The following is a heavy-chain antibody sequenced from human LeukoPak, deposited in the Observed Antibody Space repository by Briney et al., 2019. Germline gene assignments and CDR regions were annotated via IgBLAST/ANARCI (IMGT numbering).Heavy chain of an antibody. CDR2: IYPGDSDT. CDR3: ARRGPVAAAGYYFDY. V-gene: IGHV5-51*01. D-gene: IGHD6-13*01. Sequence: GESLKISCKGSGYSFTTYWISWVRQMPGKGLEWMGIIYPGDSDTRYSPSLQGQVTISADKSSSTAYLQWSSLKASDTAMYYCARRGPVAAAGYYFDYWGQGTLVTVSS. CDR1: GYSFTTYW. J-gene: IGHJ4*02.